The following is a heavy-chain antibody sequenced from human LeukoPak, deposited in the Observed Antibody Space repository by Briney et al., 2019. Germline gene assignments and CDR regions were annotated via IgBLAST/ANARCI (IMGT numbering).Heavy chain of an antibody. J-gene: IGHJ6*03. CDR1: GYRFTGFY. D-gene: IGHD3-10*02. V-gene: IGHV1-46*01. Sequence: GASVKVSFRTSGYRFTGFYIHWVRQAPGHGLEWMGIINPSGGSTSYAQKFQGRVTMTRDMSTSTVYMELSSLRSEDTAVYYCARDQLFGPQYYMDVWGKGTTVTVS. CDR3: ARDQLFGPQYYMDV. CDR2: INPSGGST.